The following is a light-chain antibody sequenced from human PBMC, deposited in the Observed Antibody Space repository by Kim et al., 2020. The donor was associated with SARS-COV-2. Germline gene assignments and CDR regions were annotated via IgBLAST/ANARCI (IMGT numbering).Light chain of an antibody. V-gene: IGLV3-1*01. CDR1: KLGNRY. CDR2: QDS. Sequence: SYELTQPPSVSVSPGQTASITCSGDKLGNRYASWYQHKPGQSPVLVMYQDSKRPSMIPERLSGSTSGNTATLTISGTQSSDGADYYCQVWDNSNAVFGPGTKVTVL. J-gene: IGLJ1*01. CDR3: QVWDNSNAV.